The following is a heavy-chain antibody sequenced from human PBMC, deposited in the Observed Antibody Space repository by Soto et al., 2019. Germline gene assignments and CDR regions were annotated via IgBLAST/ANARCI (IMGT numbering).Heavy chain of an antibody. CDR3: ARDRSPGPILGVVIGYYGMDV. Sequence: SVKVSCKASGGTFSSYAISWVRQAPGQGREWMGGVIPIFGTANYAQKFQGRVTITADESTSTAYMGLSSLRAEDTAVYYCARDRSPGPILGVVIGYYGMDVWGQGTTVTVSS. J-gene: IGHJ6*02. V-gene: IGHV1-69*13. CDR1: GGTFSSYA. D-gene: IGHD3-3*01. CDR2: VIPIFGTA.